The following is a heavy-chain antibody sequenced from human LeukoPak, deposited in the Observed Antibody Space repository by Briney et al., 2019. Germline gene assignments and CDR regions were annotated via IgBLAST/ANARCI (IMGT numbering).Heavy chain of an antibody. CDR3: AREFTWAFDI. CDR1: GFTVSSNY. J-gene: IGHJ3*02. Sequence: GGSLRLSCAASGFTVSSNYMSWVRQAPGKGLEWVSVIYSGGSTYYADSVKGRFTISRDNSKNTLYLQMNSLRADDTAVYYCAREFTWAFDIWGQGTMVTVSS. CDR2: IYSGGST. V-gene: IGHV3-53*01.